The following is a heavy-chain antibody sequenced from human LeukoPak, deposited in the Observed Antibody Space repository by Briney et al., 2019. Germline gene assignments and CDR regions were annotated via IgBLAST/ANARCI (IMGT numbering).Heavy chain of an antibody. V-gene: IGHV3-7*01. CDR3: ARGRKPDRGSSGRDLDY. Sequence: GSLRLSCAASGFTLSNYWMSWVRQAPGKGLEWVANIKQDGSEKYYVDSVKGRFTISRDNAKNSLYLQMNSLRAEDTAVYYCARGRKPDRGSSGRDLDYWGQGTLVTVSS. D-gene: IGHD6-19*01. J-gene: IGHJ4*02. CDR2: IKQDGSEK. CDR1: GFTLSNYW.